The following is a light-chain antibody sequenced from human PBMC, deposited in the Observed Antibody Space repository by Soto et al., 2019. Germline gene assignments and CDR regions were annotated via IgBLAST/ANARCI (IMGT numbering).Light chain of an antibody. CDR3: CSYAGSSTYVV. Sequence: QSVLTQPASVPGSPGQSITISCTGTSSDVGSYNLVSWYQQQPGKAPKLMIYEVSKRPSGVSSRFSGSKSGNTASLTISGLQAEDEADYYCCSYAGSSTYVVFGGGTKLTVL. CDR2: EVS. J-gene: IGLJ2*01. V-gene: IGLV2-23*02. CDR1: SSDVGSYNL.